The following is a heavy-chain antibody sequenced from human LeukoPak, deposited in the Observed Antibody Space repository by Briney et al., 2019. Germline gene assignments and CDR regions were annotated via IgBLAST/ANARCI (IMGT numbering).Heavy chain of an antibody. CDR1: GGTFTCYA. Sequence: ASVRVSCKASGGTFTCYAISWVRQAPGQGREWMGRIIPILGIANYAQKFQGRVTITADKSTSTAYMELSSLRSEDTAVYYCARDIPNCSGGSCYSYYYYYGMDVWGQGTTVTVSS. J-gene: IGHJ6*02. CDR3: ARDIPNCSGGSCYSYYYYYGMDV. CDR2: IIPILGIA. D-gene: IGHD2-15*01. V-gene: IGHV1-69*04.